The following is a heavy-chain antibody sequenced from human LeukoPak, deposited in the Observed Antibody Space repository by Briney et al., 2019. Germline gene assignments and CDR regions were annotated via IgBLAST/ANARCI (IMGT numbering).Heavy chain of an antibody. CDR2: IYHSGST. V-gene: IGHV4-38-2*02. CDR3: ARDRTEITVRGSHNWFDP. CDR1: GYSISSGYY. J-gene: IGHJ5*02. D-gene: IGHD4-11*01. Sequence: SETLSLTCAVSGYSISSGYYWGWIRQPPGKGLEWIVSIYHSGSTYYNPSLKSRVTISVDTSKNQFSLKLSSVTAADTAVYYCARDRTEITVRGSHNWFDPWSQGTLVTVTS.